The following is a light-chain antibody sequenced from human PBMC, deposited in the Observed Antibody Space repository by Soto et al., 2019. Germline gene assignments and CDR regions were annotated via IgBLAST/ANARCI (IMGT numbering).Light chain of an antibody. CDR2: DTF. V-gene: IGKV3-11*01. CDR3: QQRTKWPAT. Sequence: EIVLTQSPATLSLSPGERVTLSCRASQSITGYLAWSQHKPGQTPSLLIYDTFQRATGIPARFSGSGSGTDFTLTISSLGPEDFATYVCQQRTKWPATFGRGTKVEMK. CDR1: QSITGY. J-gene: IGKJ1*01.